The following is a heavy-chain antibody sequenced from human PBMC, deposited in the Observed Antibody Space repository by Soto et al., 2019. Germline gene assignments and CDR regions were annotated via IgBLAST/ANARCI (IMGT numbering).Heavy chain of an antibody. CDR1: GGSISSHY. CDR3: ARGPYGEYFDY. V-gene: IGHV4-59*11. J-gene: IGHJ4*02. Sequence: PSETLSLTCSVSGGSISSHYWTWVRQPPGQRLEWIGYISSTGSANYNPSLKSRTTISLDTPNNQVSLKLTFVTAADTACYCCARGPYGEYFDYWGQGALVTVSS. CDR2: ISSTGSA. D-gene: IGHD4-17*01.